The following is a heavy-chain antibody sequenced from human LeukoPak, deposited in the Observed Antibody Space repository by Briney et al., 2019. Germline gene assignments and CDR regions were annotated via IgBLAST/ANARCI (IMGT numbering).Heavy chain of an antibody. Sequence: GGSLRLSCAASGFTFSSYAMSWARQAPGKGLEWVSAISGSGGSTYYADSVKGRFTISRDNSKNTLYLQMNSLRAEDTAVYYCAKDLWYSGYVVYFDYWGQGTLVTVSS. V-gene: IGHV3-23*01. CDR3: AKDLWYSGYVVYFDY. CDR1: GFTFSSYA. J-gene: IGHJ4*02. CDR2: ISGSGGST. D-gene: IGHD5-12*01.